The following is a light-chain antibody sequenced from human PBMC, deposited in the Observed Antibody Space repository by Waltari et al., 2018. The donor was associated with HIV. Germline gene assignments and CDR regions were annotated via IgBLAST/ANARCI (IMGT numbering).Light chain of an antibody. V-gene: IGLV1-40*01. CDR2: GNS. J-gene: IGLJ2*01. CDR1: SSNIGAGYD. CDR3: QSYDSSLSGHVV. Sequence: QSVLTQPPSVSGAPGQRVTLPCTGSSSNIGAGYDVHWYQQLPGTAPKLLIYGNSNRPSGVPDRFSGSKSGTSASLAITGLQAEEEADYYCQSYDSSLSGHVVFGGGTKLTVL.